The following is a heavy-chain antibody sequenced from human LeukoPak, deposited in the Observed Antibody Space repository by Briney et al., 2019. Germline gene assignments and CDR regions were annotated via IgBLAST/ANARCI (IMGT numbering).Heavy chain of an antibody. J-gene: IGHJ4*02. D-gene: IGHD4/OR15-4a*01. V-gene: IGHV3-23*01. CDR3: ARRAGAYSHPYDY. CDR2: VSGSGGGT. Sequence: GGSLRLSCAASGFTFSTNAMNWVRQAPGKGLEWVSAVSGSGGGTYYADSVKGRFTISRDNSKDTLYLQMNSLRAEDTAVYYCARRAGAYSHPYDYWGQGTLVTVSS. CDR1: GFTFSTNA.